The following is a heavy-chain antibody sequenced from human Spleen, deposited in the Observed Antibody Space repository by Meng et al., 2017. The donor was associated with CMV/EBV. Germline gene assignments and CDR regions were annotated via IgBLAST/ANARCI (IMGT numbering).Heavy chain of an antibody. CDR1: SISSSNYD. CDR3: ARAHTELVISDGSWFDP. Sequence: SISSSNYDWAWISQPPGKGLEWIGNDYYSGRTYYSPSLRSRPTILVDTTKNQFSLRLTSVTAADTAVYYCARAHTELVISDGSWFDPWGQGTLVTVSS. CDR2: DYYSGRT. D-gene: IGHD2-2*01. V-gene: IGHV4-39*07. J-gene: IGHJ5*02.